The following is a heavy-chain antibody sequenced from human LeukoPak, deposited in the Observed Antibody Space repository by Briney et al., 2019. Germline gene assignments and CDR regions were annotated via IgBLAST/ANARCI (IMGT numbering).Heavy chain of an antibody. CDR3: AIMTTVKPPLDAFDI. D-gene: IGHD4-11*01. CDR1: GFTFSSYS. CDR2: ISSSSSTI. J-gene: IGHJ3*02. Sequence: PGGSLRLSCAASGFTFSSYSMNWVRQAPGKGLEWVSYISSSSSTIYYADSVKGRFTISRDNAKNSLYLQMNSLRAEDTAVYYCAIMTTVKPPLDAFDIWGQGTMVTVSS. V-gene: IGHV3-48*01.